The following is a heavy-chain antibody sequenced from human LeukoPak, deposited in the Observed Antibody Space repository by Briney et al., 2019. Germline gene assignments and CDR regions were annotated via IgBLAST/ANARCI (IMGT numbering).Heavy chain of an antibody. CDR2: IKKDGREK. CDR1: GFTFSGYW. D-gene: IGHD6-19*01. Sequence: GGSLRLSCAASGFTFSGYWMNWVRQAPGNALEWVAYIKKDGREKYYVDSVKGRFTIYRDNAKKSLYLQMNSLRAEDTAVYYCARHSSGQPFDYWGQGTLVTVSS. J-gene: IGHJ4*02. CDR3: ARHSSGQPFDY. V-gene: IGHV3-7*03.